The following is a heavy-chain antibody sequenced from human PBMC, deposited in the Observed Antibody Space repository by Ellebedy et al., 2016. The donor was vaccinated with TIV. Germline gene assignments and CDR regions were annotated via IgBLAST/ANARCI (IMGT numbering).Heavy chain of an antibody. CDR3: ARGQGWLGAFNC. V-gene: IGHV1-8*03. CDR1: GYTFSTYA. J-gene: IGHJ3*01. D-gene: IGHD5-24*01. Sequence: AASVKVSCKASGYTFSTYAINWVRQATGQGLEWMGWMNPKSGNTGYAQKFPGRVTITRNTSITTAYMELSSLRFEDTAAYYGARGQGWLGAFNCWGKGTMVSVSS. CDR2: MNPKSGNT.